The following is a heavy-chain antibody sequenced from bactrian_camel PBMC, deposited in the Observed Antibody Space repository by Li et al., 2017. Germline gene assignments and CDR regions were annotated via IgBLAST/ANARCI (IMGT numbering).Heavy chain of an antibody. J-gene: IGHJ4*01. CDR1: GRRNC. Sequence: HVQLVESGGGSVQDGGSLRLSCVYTGRRNCMAWFRQAPGKERESVATLYFDGGGTHYALFVEGRFTISRDNAKNSVYLQMNNLKPEDTAVYYCAAEGGRACRPGSQGTQVTVS. V-gene: IGHV3-3*01. CDR2: LYFDGGGT. D-gene: IGHD5*01.